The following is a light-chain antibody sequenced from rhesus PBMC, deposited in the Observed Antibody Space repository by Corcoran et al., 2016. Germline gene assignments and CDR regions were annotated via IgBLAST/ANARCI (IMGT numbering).Light chain of an antibody. Sequence: ETVVTQSPATLSLSPGERATLSCRASQSVGSYLAWYQQKPGQAPSLLINGESSRATGIPDRFSGSGYGTDLTLTISSLEPEDVGVYYCQQSSNLSSFGQGTKVEIK. CDR3: QQSSNLSS. CDR1: QSVGSY. CDR2: GES. V-gene: IGKV3-24*04. J-gene: IGKJ2*01.